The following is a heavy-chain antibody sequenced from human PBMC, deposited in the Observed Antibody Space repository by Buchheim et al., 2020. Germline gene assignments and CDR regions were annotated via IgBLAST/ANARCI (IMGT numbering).Heavy chain of an antibody. Sequence: EVQLVESGGGLVQPGGSLRLSCAASGFTFSSYSMNWVRQAPGKGLEWVSYISSSSSTIYYADSVKGRFTISRDNATNSLYLQMNSLRAEDTAVYYCARDLVEYSSSSGDYWGQGTL. J-gene: IGHJ4*02. CDR1: GFTFSSYS. V-gene: IGHV3-48*01. CDR2: ISSSSSTI. D-gene: IGHD6-6*01. CDR3: ARDLVEYSSSSGDY.